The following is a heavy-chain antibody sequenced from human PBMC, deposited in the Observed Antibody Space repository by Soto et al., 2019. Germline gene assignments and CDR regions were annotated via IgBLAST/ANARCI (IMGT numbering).Heavy chain of an antibody. CDR1: GYTFTSYG. CDR3: ARHLYYDFWSGYYSGPPFDY. D-gene: IGHD3-3*01. CDR2: ISAYNGNT. V-gene: IGHV1-18*01. J-gene: IGHJ4*02. Sequence: QVQLVQSGAEVKKPGASVKVSCKASGYTFTSYGISWVRQAPGQGLEWMGWISAYNGNTNYAQKLQGRVTMTTDTSTSTAYMELRSRRSDDTAVYYCARHLYYDFWSGYYSGPPFDYWGQGTLVTVSS.